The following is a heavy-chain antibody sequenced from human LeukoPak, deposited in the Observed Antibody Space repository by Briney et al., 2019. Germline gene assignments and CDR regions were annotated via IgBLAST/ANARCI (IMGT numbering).Heavy chain of an antibody. J-gene: IGHJ3*02. Sequence: GRSLSLSCAASGFTFSNYAMHWVRQAPGKGLEWMAIISYDGSNKDCADSVKGRFTISRDNSKNTLYLQVNGLRTEDTAVYYCARRMGATPVGNAFDIWGQGTMVTVSS. CDR3: ARRMGATPVGNAFDI. V-gene: IGHV3-30-3*01. CDR2: ISYDGSNK. CDR1: GFTFSNYA. D-gene: IGHD1-26*01.